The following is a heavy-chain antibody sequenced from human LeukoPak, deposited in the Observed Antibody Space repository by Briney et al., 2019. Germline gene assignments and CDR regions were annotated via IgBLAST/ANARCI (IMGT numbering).Heavy chain of an antibody. CDR1: GGTFSSYA. D-gene: IGHD1-26*01. Sequence: ASVKVSCKASGGTFSSYAISWVRQAPGQGLEWMGGIIPIFGTANYVQKFQGRVTITADESTSTAYMELSSLRSEDTAVYYCARDLPFIVGATGRNWFDPWGQGTLVTVSS. CDR2: IIPIFGTA. V-gene: IGHV1-69*13. CDR3: ARDLPFIVGATGRNWFDP. J-gene: IGHJ5*02.